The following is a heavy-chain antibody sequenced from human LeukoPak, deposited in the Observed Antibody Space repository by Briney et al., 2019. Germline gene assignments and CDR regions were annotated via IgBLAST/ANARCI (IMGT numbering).Heavy chain of an antibody. CDR1: GFTFSSYG. D-gene: IGHD2-2*01. J-gene: IGHJ4*02. CDR3: AKDPYGTRYFDY. CDR2: ISYDGSNK. Sequence: PGGSLRLSCAASGFTFSSYGMHWVRQDPGKGLEWVAVISYDGSNKYYADSVKGRFTISRDNSKNTLYLQMNSLRGEDTAVYYCAKDPYGTRYFDYWGQGTLVTVSS. V-gene: IGHV3-30*18.